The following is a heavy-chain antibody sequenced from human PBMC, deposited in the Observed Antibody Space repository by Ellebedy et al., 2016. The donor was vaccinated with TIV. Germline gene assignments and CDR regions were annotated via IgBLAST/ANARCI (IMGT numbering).Heavy chain of an antibody. D-gene: IGHD3-10*01. J-gene: IGHJ4*02. V-gene: IGHV4-4*02. Sequence: MPSETLSLTCAVSGGSISSSNWWSWVRQPPGKGLEWIGEIYHSGSTNYNPSLKSRVTISVDKSKNQFSLKLSSVTAADTAVYYCARVGNGYGSGSYELWGQGTLVTVSS. CDR1: GGSISSSNW. CDR2: IYHSGST. CDR3: ARVGNGYGSGSYEL.